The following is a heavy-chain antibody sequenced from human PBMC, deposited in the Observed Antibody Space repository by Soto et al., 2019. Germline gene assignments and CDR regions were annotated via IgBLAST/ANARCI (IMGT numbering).Heavy chain of an antibody. V-gene: IGHV1-69*13. CDR1: GGTFSSYA. D-gene: IGHD6-6*01. CDR3: AREEYSSSGGYYGMDG. Sequence: SVKVSCKASGGTFSSYAISWVRQAPGQGLEWMGGIIPIFGTANYAQKFQGRVTITADESTSTAYMELSSLRSEDTAVYYCAREEYSSSGGYYGMDGWGQGTTVTVAS. CDR2: IIPIFGTA. J-gene: IGHJ6*02.